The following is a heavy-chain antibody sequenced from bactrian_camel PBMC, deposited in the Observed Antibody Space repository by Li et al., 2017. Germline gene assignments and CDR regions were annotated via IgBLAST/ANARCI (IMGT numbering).Heavy chain of an antibody. Sequence: VQLVESGGGLVQPGGSLRLSCAVSGFTFSSYAVSWVRQAAGKGLEWVSGINSGGDTTYYIDSVKGRFTISKDSAENTLYLQMNSLKTEDTAVYYCAAPRLRVGPDYEYLGWGQGTQVT. CDR3: AAPRLRVGPDYEYLG. D-gene: IGHD5*01. CDR2: INSGGDTT. J-gene: IGHJ4*01. V-gene: IGHV3S31*01. CDR1: GFTFSSYA.